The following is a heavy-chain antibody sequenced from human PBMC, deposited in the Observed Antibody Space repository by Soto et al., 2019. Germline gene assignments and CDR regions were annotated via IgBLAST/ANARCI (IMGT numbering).Heavy chain of an antibody. CDR3: ARDIGPDYYDSSGKWFDP. V-gene: IGHV1-46*01. J-gene: IGHJ5*02. CDR2: INPSGGST. D-gene: IGHD3-22*01. Sequence: ASVKVSCKASGYTFTSYYMHWVRQAPGQGLEWMGIINPSGGSTSYAQKFQGRVTMTRDTSTSTVYMELSSLRSEDTAVYYCARDIGPDYYDSSGKWFDPWGQGTLVTVSS. CDR1: GYTFTSYY.